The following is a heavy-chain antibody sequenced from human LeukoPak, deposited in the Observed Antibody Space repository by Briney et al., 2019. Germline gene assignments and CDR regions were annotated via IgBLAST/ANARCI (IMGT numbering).Heavy chain of an antibody. CDR3: TRGALDYRDAYDF. CDR1: GFTFSGSA. V-gene: IGHV3-73*01. D-gene: IGHD3/OR15-3a*01. J-gene: IGHJ3*01. Sequence: GGSLKLSCAASGFTFSGSAIHWVRQASGKGLEWVGRIRRKANNYATVYAASVKGRFTISRDDSKNTAYLEMNSLKTEDTAVYYCTRGALDYRDAYDFWGQGTMVTVSS. CDR2: IRRKANNYAT.